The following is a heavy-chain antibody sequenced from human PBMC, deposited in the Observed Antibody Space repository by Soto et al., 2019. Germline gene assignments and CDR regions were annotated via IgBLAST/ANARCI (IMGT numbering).Heavy chain of an antibody. CDR2: ISGSGVST. CDR3: AKEYEYSSGWERIDY. CDR1: GFTFSSYA. D-gene: IGHD6-19*01. V-gene: IGHV3-23*01. Sequence: EVQLLESGGGLVQPGGSLRLSCAASGFTFSSYAMSWVRQAPGKGLEWVSAISGSGVSTYYADSVNGRFTISRDNSKNTLYLQMNSLRAEDTAVYYCAKEYEYSSGWERIDYWGQGTLVTVSS. J-gene: IGHJ4*02.